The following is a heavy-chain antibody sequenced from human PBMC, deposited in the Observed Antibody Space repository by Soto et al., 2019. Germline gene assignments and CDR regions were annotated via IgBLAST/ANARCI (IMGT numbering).Heavy chain of an antibody. CDR3: ARSYGGSLDY. V-gene: IGHV4-59*01. D-gene: IGHD4-17*01. CDR1: GGSISSYY. Sequence: SETLSLTCTVSGGSISSYYWSWIRQPPGKGLEWIGYIYYSGSTNYNPSLKSRVTISVDTSKNQFSLKLSSVTAADTAVYYCARSYGGSLDYWGQGTLVTVSS. CDR2: IYYSGST. J-gene: IGHJ4*02.